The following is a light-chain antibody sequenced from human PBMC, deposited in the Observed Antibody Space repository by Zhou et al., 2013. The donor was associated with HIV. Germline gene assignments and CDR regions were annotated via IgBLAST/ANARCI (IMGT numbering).Light chain of an antibody. V-gene: IGKV1-17*03. CDR1: QGISTH. CDR2: SAF. J-gene: IGKJ4*01. CDR3: LQHNSYPLT. Sequence: DIQMTQSPFVMSASVGDRVTITCRASQGISTHLAWFQQKPGEVPERLIYSAFSLQSGVPSRFSGSGSGTEFTLTISSLQPEDFATYYCLQHNSYPLTFGGGTKVEIK.